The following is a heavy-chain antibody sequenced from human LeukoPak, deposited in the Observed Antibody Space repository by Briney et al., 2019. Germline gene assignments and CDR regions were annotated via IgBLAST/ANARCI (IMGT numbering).Heavy chain of an antibody. J-gene: IGHJ4*02. V-gene: IGHV1-69*05. D-gene: IGHD6-19*01. Sequence: ASVKVSCKASGGTFSSYAISWVRQAPGQGLEWMGGIIPIFGTANYAQKFQGRVTITTDESTSTAYMELSSLRSEDTAVYYCARGRGWYLDFDYWGQGTLVTASS. CDR2: IIPIFGTA. CDR1: GGTFSSYA. CDR3: ARGRGWYLDFDY.